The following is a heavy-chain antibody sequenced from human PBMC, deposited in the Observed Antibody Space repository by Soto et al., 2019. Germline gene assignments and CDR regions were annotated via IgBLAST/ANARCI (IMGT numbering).Heavy chain of an antibody. J-gene: IGHJ6*02. CDR1: GFTFNNFR. V-gene: IGHV3-7*05. Sequence: GGSLRLSCAASGFTFNNFRMTWVRQAPGKGLEWVANIKQDGSEKYYVDSVKGRFTISRDNAENSLYLQMTSLRVEDTAVYYCAGSVVHYYGMDVWGQGTTVTVSS. CDR2: IKQDGSEK. D-gene: IGHD6-6*01. CDR3: AGSVVHYYGMDV.